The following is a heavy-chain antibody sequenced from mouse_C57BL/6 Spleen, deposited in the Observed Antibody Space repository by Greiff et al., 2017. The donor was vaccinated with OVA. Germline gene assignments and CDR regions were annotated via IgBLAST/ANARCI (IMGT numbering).Heavy chain of an antibody. V-gene: IGHV1-82*01. Sequence: QVQLQQSGPELVKPGASVKISCKASGYAFSSSWMNWVKQRPGKGLEWIGRIYPGDGDTNYNGKFKGKATLTADKSSSTAYMQLSSLTSEDSAVFGCARITTVVDYAMDYWGQGTSVTVSS. D-gene: IGHD1-1*01. CDR3: ARITTVVDYAMDY. J-gene: IGHJ4*01. CDR1: GYAFSSSW. CDR2: IYPGDGDT.